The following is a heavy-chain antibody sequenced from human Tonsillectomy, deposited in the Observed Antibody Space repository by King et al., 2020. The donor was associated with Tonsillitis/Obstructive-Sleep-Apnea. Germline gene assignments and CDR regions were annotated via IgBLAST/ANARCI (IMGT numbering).Heavy chain of an antibody. CDR2: ISWNSGSI. D-gene: IGHD2-2*01. Sequence: VQLVESGGGLVQPGRSLRLSCAASGFTFDDYAMHWVRQAPGKGLEWVSGISWNSGSIGYADSVKGRFTISRDNAKNSLYLQMNSLRAEDTALYYCAKDMGTSPPDAFDIWGQGRMVTVSS. CDR1: GFTFDDYA. J-gene: IGHJ3*02. V-gene: IGHV3-9*01. CDR3: AKDMGTSPPDAFDI.